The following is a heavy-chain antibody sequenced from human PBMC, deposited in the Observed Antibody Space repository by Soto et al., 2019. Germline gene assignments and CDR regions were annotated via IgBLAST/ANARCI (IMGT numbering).Heavy chain of an antibody. V-gene: IGHV4-59*12. Sequence: QVQLQESGPGLVKPSETLSLTCTVSGGSISSYYWSWIRQPPGKGLEWIGYIYHSGSTYYNPSLKSRVTISVDRSKNQFSLKLSSVTAADTAVYYCARERGYSGYDSAVDYWGQGTLVTVSS. CDR3: ARERGYSGYDSAVDY. CDR2: IYHSGST. D-gene: IGHD5-12*01. CDR1: GGSISSYY. J-gene: IGHJ4*02.